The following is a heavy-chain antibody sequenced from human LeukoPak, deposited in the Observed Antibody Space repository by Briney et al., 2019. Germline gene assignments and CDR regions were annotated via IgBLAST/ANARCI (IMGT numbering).Heavy chain of an antibody. J-gene: IGHJ4*02. CDR1: GYSISSGYY. V-gene: IGHV4-38-2*02. Sequence: PSETLSLTCTVSGYSISSGYYWGWIRQSPETGLEWIGSFYQSGSTYYNPSLKSRVTMPVDTSKNQFSLKLSSVTAADTAVYYCARRTDTRGYRRFDYWGQGTLVTVSS. CDR3: ARRTDTRGYRRFDY. D-gene: IGHD5-18*01. CDR2: FYQSGST.